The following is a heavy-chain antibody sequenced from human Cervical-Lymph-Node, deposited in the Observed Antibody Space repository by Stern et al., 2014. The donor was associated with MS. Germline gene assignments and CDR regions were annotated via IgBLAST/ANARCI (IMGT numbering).Heavy chain of an antibody. CDR2: ISSSGSTI. Sequence: QVQLVQSGGGLVKPGGSLRLSCAASGFTFSDYYMSWIRQAPGKGLEWVSYISSSGSTIYYADSVKGRFTIARDNAKNSLYLQMNSLRAEDTAVYYCARQYYYDSSGYYPSFDYWGQGTLVTVSS. D-gene: IGHD3-22*01. V-gene: IGHV3-11*01. CDR1: GFTFSDYY. J-gene: IGHJ4*02. CDR3: ARQYYYDSSGYYPSFDY.